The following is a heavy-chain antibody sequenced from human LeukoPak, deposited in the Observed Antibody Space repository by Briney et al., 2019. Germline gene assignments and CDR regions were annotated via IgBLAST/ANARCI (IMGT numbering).Heavy chain of an antibody. Sequence: ASVKVSCKASGYTFTSYGISWVRQAPGQGLEWMGWISAYNGNTNYAQKLQGRVTMTTDTSTSTAYMELRSLRSDDTAVYYCARADKYSSSARPLDYWGQGTLVTVSS. V-gene: IGHV1-18*01. CDR1: GYTFTSYG. J-gene: IGHJ4*02. CDR2: ISAYNGNT. CDR3: ARADKYSSSARPLDY. D-gene: IGHD6-6*01.